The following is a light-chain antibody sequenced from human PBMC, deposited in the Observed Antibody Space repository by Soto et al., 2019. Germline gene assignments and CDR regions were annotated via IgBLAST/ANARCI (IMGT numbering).Light chain of an antibody. CDR2: RND. Sequence: QPVLPQPPSASGTPGQRVTISCSTTNSRSGSNYVYWYQQLPRAAPKLLIYRNDQRPSGVPDRFSASKSGTSASLAISGLRSEDEADYFCAKWDDSLRVYVFGSGTKVTVL. J-gene: IGLJ1*01. CDR3: AKWDDSLRVYV. V-gene: IGLV1-47*01. CDR1: NSRSGSNY.